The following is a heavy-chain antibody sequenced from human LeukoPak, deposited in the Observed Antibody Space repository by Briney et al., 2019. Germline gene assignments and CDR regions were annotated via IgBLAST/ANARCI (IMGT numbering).Heavy chain of an antibody. J-gene: IGHJ3*02. V-gene: IGHV3-21*01. Sequence: GGSLRLSCAASGLTFSSYSMNWVRQAPGKGLEWVSSISSSSSYIYYADSVKGRFTISRGNAKNSLYLQMNSLRAEDTAVYYCARDYDSSCYTGAFDIWGQGTMVTVSS. D-gene: IGHD3-22*01. CDR2: ISSSSSYI. CDR1: GLTFSSYS. CDR3: ARDYDSSCYTGAFDI.